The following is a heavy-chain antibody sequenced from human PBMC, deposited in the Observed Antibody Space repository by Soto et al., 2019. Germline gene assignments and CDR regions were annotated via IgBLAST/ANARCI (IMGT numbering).Heavy chain of an antibody. CDR3: TRQTTYYDILTGYYTPDFDY. V-gene: IGHV3-73*01. D-gene: IGHD3-9*01. CDR1: GFTFSGSA. J-gene: IGHJ4*02. CDR2: IRNKANSYAT. Sequence: PGGSLRLSCAAFGFTFSGSAMHWVRQASGKGLEWVGRIRNKANSYATAYAASVKGRFTISRDGSKNTAYLQMNSLKTEDTAVYYCTRQTTYYDILTGYYTPDFDYWGQGTLVTVSS.